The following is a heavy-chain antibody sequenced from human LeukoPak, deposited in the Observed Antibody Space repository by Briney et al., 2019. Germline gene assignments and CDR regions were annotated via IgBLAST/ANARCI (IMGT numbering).Heavy chain of an antibody. J-gene: IGHJ4*02. CDR1: GFTFSSYA. CDR3: ARELPPLVRYYFDY. CDR2: ISTSGANI. Sequence: GGSLRLSCAASGFTFSSYAMSWVRQAPGKGLEWVSAISTSGANIYYADSVKGRFTISRDNSKNTLYLQMDSLRADDTAVYYCARELPPLVRYYFDYWGQGTLVTVSS. D-gene: IGHD1-26*01. V-gene: IGHV3-23*01.